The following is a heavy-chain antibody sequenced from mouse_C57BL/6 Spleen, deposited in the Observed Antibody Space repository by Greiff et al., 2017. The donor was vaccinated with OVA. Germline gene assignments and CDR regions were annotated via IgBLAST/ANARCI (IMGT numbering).Heavy chain of an antibody. CDR3: ARRDSNYDYFDY. CDR2: INPNNGGT. CDR1: GYTFTDYY. V-gene: IGHV1-26*01. D-gene: IGHD2-5*01. J-gene: IGHJ2*01. Sequence: EVQLQQSGPELVKPGAPVKISCKASGYTFTDYYMNWVKQSHGKSLEWIGDINPNNGGTSYNQKFKGKATLTVDKSSSTAYMELRSLTSEDSAVYYCARRDSNYDYFDYWGQGTTLTVSS.